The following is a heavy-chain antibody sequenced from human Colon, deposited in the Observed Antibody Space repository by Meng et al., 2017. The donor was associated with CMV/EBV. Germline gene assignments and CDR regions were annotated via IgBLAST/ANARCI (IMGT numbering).Heavy chain of an antibody. CDR2: INLSADTT. D-gene: IGHD6-19*01. Sequence: VSVKVSCKTSGYSFSDYIHWVRQAPGQGLEWMAIINLSADTTVYAEKFRDRFTVTRDTSTATVYMELSKLKSNDTAVYFCARDRTSGWQPDFWGQGTLVTVSS. CDR3: ARDRTSGWQPDF. J-gene: IGHJ4*02. CDR1: GYSFSDY. V-gene: IGHV1-46*01.